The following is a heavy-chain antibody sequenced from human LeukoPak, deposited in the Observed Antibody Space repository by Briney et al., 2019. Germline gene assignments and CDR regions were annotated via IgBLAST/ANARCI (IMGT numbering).Heavy chain of an antibody. D-gene: IGHD2-2*01. J-gene: IGHJ4*02. CDR2: IKQDGSEK. V-gene: IGHV3-7*04. Sequence: GGSLRLSCAASGFTFSSYWMSWVRQAPGKGLEWVANIKQDGSEKYYVDSVKGRFTISRDNAKNSLYLQMNSLRAEDTAVYYRARGVVVPAAEYYFDYWGQGTLVTVS. CDR3: ARGVVVPAAEYYFDY. CDR1: GFTFSSYW.